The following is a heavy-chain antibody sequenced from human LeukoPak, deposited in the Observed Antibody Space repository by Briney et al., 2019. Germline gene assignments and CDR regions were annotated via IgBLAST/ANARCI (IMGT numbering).Heavy chain of an antibody. CDR2: INHSGST. V-gene: IGHV4-34*01. D-gene: IGHD6-13*01. J-gene: IGHJ6*03. CDR3: ARGVRSAGTVYYYYYMDV. CDR1: GGSFSGYY. Sequence: SETLSLTCAVYGGSFSGYYWSWIRQPPGKGLVWIGEINHSGSTNYNPSLKSRVTISVDTSKNQFSLKLSSVTAADTAVYYCARGVRSAGTVYYYYYMDVWGKGTTVTVSS.